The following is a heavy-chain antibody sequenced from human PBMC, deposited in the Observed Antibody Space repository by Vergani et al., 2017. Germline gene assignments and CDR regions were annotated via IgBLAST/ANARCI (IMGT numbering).Heavy chain of an antibody. CDR1: GGTFSSYA. J-gene: IGHJ5*02. CDR3: ARDSSYSSRLDP. V-gene: IGHV1-69*01. D-gene: IGHD6-13*01. Sequence: QVQLVQSGAEVKKPGSSVKVSCKASGGTFSSYAISWVRQAPGQGLVWMGGIIPIFGTANYAQKFQGRVTITADESTSTAYMELSSLISEDTAVYYCARDSSYSSRLDPWGQGTLVTVSS. CDR2: IIPIFGTA.